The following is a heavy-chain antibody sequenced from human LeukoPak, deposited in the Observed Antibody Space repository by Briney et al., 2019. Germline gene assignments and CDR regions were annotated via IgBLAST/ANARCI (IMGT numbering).Heavy chain of an antibody. CDR1: GLTFSSNS. CDR3: ARGVQDYYDSSGYLDY. D-gene: IGHD3-22*01. CDR2: ISSSVSFI. Sequence: GGSLRLSCAVSGLTFSSNSMNWVRQTPGKGLEWVSSISSSVSFIYYADSVKGRFTNSKDNAKNSLYLQMNSLRAEDTAIYYCARGVQDYYDSSGYLDYWGQGTLVTVSS. V-gene: IGHV3-21*01. J-gene: IGHJ4*02.